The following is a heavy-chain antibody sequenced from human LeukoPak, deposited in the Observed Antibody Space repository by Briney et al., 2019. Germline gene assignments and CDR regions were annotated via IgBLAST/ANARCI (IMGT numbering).Heavy chain of an antibody. J-gene: IGHJ4*02. V-gene: IGHV1-18*01. D-gene: IGHD2-2*01. Sequence: ASVKVSCKASGYTFTSYGISWVRQAPGQGLEWMGWISAYNGNTNYAQKLQGRVTMTTDTSTSTAYMELSRLRSDDTAVYYCAREGDIVVVPAAIFDYWGQGTLVTVSS. CDR1: GYTFTSYG. CDR2: ISAYNGNT. CDR3: AREGDIVVVPAAIFDY.